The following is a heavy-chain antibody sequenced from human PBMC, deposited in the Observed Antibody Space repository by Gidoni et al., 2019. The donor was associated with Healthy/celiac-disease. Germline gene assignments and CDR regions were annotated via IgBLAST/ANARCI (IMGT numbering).Heavy chain of an antibody. CDR2: IRSKANSYAT. CDR3: TSNPSGYSSGWYSH. J-gene: IGHJ4*02. Sequence: EVQLVESGGGLVQPGGSLKLSCAASGFPFSGSAMHWVRQASGKGLEWVGRIRSKANSYATAYAASVKGRFTISRDDSKNTAYLQMNSLKTEDTAVYYCTSNPSGYSSGWYSHWGQGTLVTVSS. V-gene: IGHV3-73*02. CDR1: GFPFSGSA. D-gene: IGHD6-19*01.